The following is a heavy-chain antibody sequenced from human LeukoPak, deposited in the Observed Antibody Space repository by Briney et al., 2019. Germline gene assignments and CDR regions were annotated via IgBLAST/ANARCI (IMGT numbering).Heavy chain of an antibody. D-gene: IGHD3-22*01. V-gene: IGHV1-18*01. CDR1: GYTFTSYG. Sequence: ASVKVSCKASGYTFTSYGISWVRQAPGQGLEWMGWISAYNGNTNYAQRLQGRVTMTTGTSTSTAYTELRSLRSDDTAVYYCARGGPDYYDSSGYYYGYWGQGTLVTVSS. CDR3: ARGGPDYYDSSGYYYGY. J-gene: IGHJ4*02. CDR2: ISAYNGNT.